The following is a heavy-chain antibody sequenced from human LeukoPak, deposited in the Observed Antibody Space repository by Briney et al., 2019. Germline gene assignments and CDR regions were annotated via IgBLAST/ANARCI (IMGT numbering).Heavy chain of an antibody. CDR1: GYTFTSYA. J-gene: IGHJ6*02. V-gene: IGHV1-3*01. CDR3: ARVDDIVVEGRYYYYGMDV. D-gene: IGHD2-2*01. CDR2: INAGNGNT. Sequence: ASVKVSCKASGYTFTSYAMHWVRQAPGQRLEWMGWINAGNGNTKYSQKFQGRVTITRDTSASTAYMELSSLRSEDTAVYYCARVDDIVVEGRYYYYGMDVWGQGTTVTVSS.